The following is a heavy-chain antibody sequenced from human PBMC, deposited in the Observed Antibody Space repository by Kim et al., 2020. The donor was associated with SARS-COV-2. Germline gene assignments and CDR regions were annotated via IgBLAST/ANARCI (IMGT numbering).Heavy chain of an antibody. D-gene: IGHD2-21*01. J-gene: IGHJ6*02. CDR3: ARDWGGGGDGRYYYYYGMDV. Sequence: SETLSLTCTVSGGSISSYYWSWIRQPPGKGLEWIGYIYYSGSTNYNPSLKSRVTISVDTSKNQFSLKLSSVTAADTAVYYCARDWGGGGDGRYYYYYGMDVWGQGTTVTVSS. CDR2: IYYSGST. CDR1: GGSISSYY. V-gene: IGHV4-59*01.